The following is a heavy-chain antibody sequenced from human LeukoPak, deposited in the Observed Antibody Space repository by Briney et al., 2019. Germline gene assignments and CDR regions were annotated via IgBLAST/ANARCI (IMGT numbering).Heavy chain of an antibody. V-gene: IGHV4-34*01. J-gene: IGHJ4*02. D-gene: IGHD3-10*01. CDR1: GGSFSGYY. Sequence: SETLSLTCAVSGGSFSGYYWTWIRQPPGKGLEWIGEIDNSGRTNYNPSLKSRLTISVDTSKDQFSLRLSSVTAADSAVYYCARGPPPMFRGLIRRFENDSWGQGTLVTVSS. CDR3: ARGPPPMFRGLIRRFENDS. CDR2: IDNSGRT.